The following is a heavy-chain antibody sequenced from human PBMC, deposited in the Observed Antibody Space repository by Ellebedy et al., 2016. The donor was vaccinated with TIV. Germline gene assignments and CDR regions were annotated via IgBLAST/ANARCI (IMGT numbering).Heavy chain of an antibody. J-gene: IGHJ4*02. Sequence: MPSETLSLTCSVSGVSVSGISYYRSVIRQYPDKGLDCIGYIHHNDISKFNPSLNGRVRMSIDTPKNQFSLSLDSVTSADTAVYYCACLDTAMGPPGYWGQGTLVTVSS. D-gene: IGHD5-18*01. CDR1: GVSVSGISYY. CDR2: IHHNDIS. CDR3: ACLDTAMGPPGY. V-gene: IGHV4-61*01.